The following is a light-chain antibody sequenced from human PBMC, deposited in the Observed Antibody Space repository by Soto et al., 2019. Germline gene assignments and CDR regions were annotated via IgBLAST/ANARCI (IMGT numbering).Light chain of an antibody. CDR2: LGS. Sequence: DIAMTQSPLSLPVTPGEPASISCSSSQSLLHSNGYNYLDWYLQKPGQSPQLLIYLGSNRASGVPDRFSGSGSGTDFTLKISRVEAEDVGVYYCMQALQTITFGQGTRLEIK. CDR3: MQALQTIT. V-gene: IGKV2-28*01. CDR1: QSLLHSNGYNY. J-gene: IGKJ5*01.